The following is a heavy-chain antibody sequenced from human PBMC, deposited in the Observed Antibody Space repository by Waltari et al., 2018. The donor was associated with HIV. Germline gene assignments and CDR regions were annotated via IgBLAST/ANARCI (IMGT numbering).Heavy chain of an antibody. CDR3: AKAKWFGGQRIWFDP. Sequence: EVQLLESGGGLVQPGGSLRLSCAASGFTFSSYAMSWVRQALGKGLEWVSAIRGSGGSTYYADSVKGRFTISRDNSKNTLYLQMNSLRAEDTAVYYCAKAKWFGGQRIWFDPWGQGTLVTVSS. CDR2: IRGSGGST. D-gene: IGHD3-10*01. CDR1: GFTFSSYA. V-gene: IGHV3-23*01. J-gene: IGHJ5*02.